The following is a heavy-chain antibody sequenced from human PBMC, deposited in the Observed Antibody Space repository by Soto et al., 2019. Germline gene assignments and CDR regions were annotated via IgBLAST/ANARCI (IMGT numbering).Heavy chain of an antibody. V-gene: IGHV3-23*01. CDR1: GFTFNNYA. D-gene: IGHD2-21*02. Sequence: HPGGSLRLSCAASGFTFNNYAMSWVRQAPRKGLEWVSGVSGSGGSISYADSVKGRFTISTDKSTNTLYLQMSSLRAEDTAIYYCAKDDPGDFYSYYGLDVWGQGTTVTVSS. CDR2: VSGSGGSI. CDR3: AKDDPGDFYSYYGLDV. J-gene: IGHJ6*02.